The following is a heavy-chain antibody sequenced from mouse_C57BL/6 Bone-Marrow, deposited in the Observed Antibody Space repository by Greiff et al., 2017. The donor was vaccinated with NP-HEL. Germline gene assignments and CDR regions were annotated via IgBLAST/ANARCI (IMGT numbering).Heavy chain of an antibody. CDR3: ASEDYYGSSYLWYSY. D-gene: IGHD1-1*01. Sequence: QVQLQQSGAELARPGASVKLSCKASGYTFTSYGISWVKQRTGQGLEWIGEIYPRSGNTYYNEKFKGKATLTADKSSSTAYMELRSLTSEDSAVFFGASEDYYGSSYLWYSYWGQGTLVTVSA. CDR2: IYPRSGNT. CDR1: GYTFTSYG. J-gene: IGHJ3*01. V-gene: IGHV1-81*01.